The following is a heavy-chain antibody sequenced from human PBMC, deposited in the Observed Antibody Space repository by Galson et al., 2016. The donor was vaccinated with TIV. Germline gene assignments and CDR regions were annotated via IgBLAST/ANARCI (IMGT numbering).Heavy chain of an antibody. V-gene: IGHV2-5*02. CDR1: GFSLITNGVG. Sequence: PALVKPTQTLTLTCTFSGFSLITNGVGVGWVRQPPGKALEWLAHIYWDDDERYSPSLKSRLTITKDTSKNQVVLRMTNMDPMGTATYYCVHLPNMFYYGMDVWGQGTTVTVSS. CDR3: VHLPNMFYYGMDV. D-gene: IGHD3-10*02. J-gene: IGHJ6*02. CDR2: IYWDDDE.